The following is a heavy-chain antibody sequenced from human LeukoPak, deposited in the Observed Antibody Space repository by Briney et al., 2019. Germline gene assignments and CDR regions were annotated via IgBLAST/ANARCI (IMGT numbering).Heavy chain of an antibody. V-gene: IGHV4-34*01. D-gene: IGHD6-6*01. Sequence: SETLSLTCAVYGGSFSGYYWSWIRQPPGKGLEWIGEINHSGSTNYNPSLKSRVTISVETSKNQFSLKLSSVTAADTAVYYCARCYWGKTARPTRCYSDYWGQGTLVTVSS. CDR3: ARCYWGKTARPTRCYSDY. CDR1: GGSFSGYY. CDR2: INHSGST. J-gene: IGHJ4*02.